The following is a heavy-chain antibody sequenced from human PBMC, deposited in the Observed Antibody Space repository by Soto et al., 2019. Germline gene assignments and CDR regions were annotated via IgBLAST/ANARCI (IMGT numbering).Heavy chain of an antibody. V-gene: IGHV4-31*03. D-gene: IGHD2-2*01. CDR2: IYYSGST. J-gene: IGHJ6*02. Sequence: QVQLQESGPGLVKPSQTLSLTCTVSGGSISSGGYYWSWIRQHPGKGLEWIGYIYYSGSTYYNPSLKSRVSISVDTSKNPFSLNLSSVTAADTAVYYCARAGVTYQLLYNYGMDVWGPGTTVTVSS. CDR3: ARAGVTYQLLYNYGMDV. CDR1: GGSISSGGYY.